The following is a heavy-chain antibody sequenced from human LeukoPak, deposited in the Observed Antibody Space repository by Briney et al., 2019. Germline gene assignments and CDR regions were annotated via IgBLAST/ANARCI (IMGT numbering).Heavy chain of an antibody. J-gene: IGHJ4*02. CDR2: IDHSGST. CDR1: GYSIRSGYY. V-gene: IGHV4-38-2*02. CDR3: ARDLSYCNGGGCYSSGY. D-gene: IGHD2-15*01. Sequence: SETLSLTCTVSGYSIRSGYYWGWIRQPPGKGLEWIGSIDHSGSTYYIPSLKSRVTISVDTSKNQFSLKLSSVIAADTAVYYCARDLSYCNGGGCYSSGYWGQGTLVTVSS.